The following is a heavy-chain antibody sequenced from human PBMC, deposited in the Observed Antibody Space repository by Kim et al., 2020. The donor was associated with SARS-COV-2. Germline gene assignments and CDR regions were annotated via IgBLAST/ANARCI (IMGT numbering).Heavy chain of an antibody. CDR2: IYWDDDK. CDR1: GFSLSTSGVG. J-gene: IGHJ4*02. Sequence: SGPTLVNPTQTLTLTCTFSGFSLSTSGVGVGWIRQPPGKALEWLALIYWDDDKRYSPSLKSRLTITKDTSKNQVVLTMTNMDPVDTATYYCAHSGRDYDILTGYYTLDYWGQGTLVTVSS. V-gene: IGHV2-5*02. CDR3: AHSGRDYDILTGYYTLDY. D-gene: IGHD3-9*01.